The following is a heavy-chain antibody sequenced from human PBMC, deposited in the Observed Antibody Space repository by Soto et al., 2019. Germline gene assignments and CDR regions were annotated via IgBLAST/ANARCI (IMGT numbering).Heavy chain of an antibody. V-gene: IGHV1-69*08. J-gene: IGHJ6*02. D-gene: IGHD2-15*01. CDR3: ARDGQVAVXTTXXXXYXXGMDA. CDR1: GGTFSSYT. CDR2: IIPILGIA. Sequence: QVQLVQSGAEVKKPGSSVKVSCKSSGGTFSSYTISWVRQAPGQGLEWMGRIIPILGIADYAQKFQGRVTITADKSTSPAYLDLSSLSSEDTAVYYCARDGQVAVXTTXXXXYXXGMDAWGQGTTVTVS.